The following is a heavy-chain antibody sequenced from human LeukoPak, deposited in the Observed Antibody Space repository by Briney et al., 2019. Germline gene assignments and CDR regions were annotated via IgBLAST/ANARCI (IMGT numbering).Heavy chain of an antibody. J-gene: IGHJ4*02. Sequence: GGSLRLSCAASGFTLSNNWMSWVRQAPGKGLEWVANIKQDGSEKYYVDSVKGRFTISRDNAKNSLYLQMNSLRAEDTAVYYCARDQDYDFWSGYYPVDYWGQGTLVTVSS. CDR1: GFTLSNNW. CDR2: IKQDGSEK. V-gene: IGHV3-7*01. CDR3: ARDQDYDFWSGYYPVDY. D-gene: IGHD3-3*01.